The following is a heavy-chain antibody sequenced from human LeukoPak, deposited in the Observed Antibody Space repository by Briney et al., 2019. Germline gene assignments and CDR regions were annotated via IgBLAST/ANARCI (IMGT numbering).Heavy chain of an antibody. D-gene: IGHD3-22*01. Sequence: GGSLRLXCTASGFTFGDYAMSWFRQAPGKGLQSVGYIRSKAYGATTEYAASVKGRFTISRDDSKSIAYLQMNSLRTEDTAVYYCTREYYYHSSGFDYWGQGTLVTVSS. CDR3: TREYYYHSSGFDY. CDR2: IRSKAYGATT. J-gene: IGHJ4*02. V-gene: IGHV3-49*03. CDR1: GFTFGDYA.